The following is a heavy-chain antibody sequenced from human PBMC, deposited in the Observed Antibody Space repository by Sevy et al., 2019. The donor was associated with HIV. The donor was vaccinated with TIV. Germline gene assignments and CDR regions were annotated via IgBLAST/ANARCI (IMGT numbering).Heavy chain of an antibody. D-gene: IGHD5-18*01. J-gene: IGHJ5*02. CDR2: ISGSGGST. V-gene: IGHV3-23*01. Sequence: GGSLRLSCAASGFTFSSYAMSWVRQAPGKGLEWVSAISGSGGSTYNADSVKGRFTISSDNSKNTLYLQMNSLRAEDTAVYYCAKVPYSYSNPPGWFDPWGQGTLVTV. CDR3: AKVPYSYSNPPGWFDP. CDR1: GFTFSSYA.